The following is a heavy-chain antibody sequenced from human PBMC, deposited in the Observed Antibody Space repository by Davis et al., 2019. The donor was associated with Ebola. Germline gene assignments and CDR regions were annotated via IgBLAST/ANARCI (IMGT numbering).Heavy chain of an antibody. CDR1: GGSISSYY. D-gene: IGHD2-2*02. Sequence: PSETLSLTCTVSGGSISSYYWSWIRQPPGKGLEWIGYIYYSGSTNYNPSLKSRVTISVDTSKNQFSLKLSSVTAADTAVYYCARTIVVVPAAIKEGYYFDYWGQGTLVTVSS. CDR3: ARTIVVVPAAIKEGYYFDY. CDR2: IYYSGST. V-gene: IGHV4-59*01. J-gene: IGHJ4*02.